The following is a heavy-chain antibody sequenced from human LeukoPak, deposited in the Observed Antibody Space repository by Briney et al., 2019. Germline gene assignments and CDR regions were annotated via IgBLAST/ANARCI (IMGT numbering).Heavy chain of an antibody. CDR1: GYTFTDYY. CDR2: INPNDGDT. D-gene: IGHD2-2*01. V-gene: IGHV1-2*02. CDR3: ARANFLDSSRSTSLFDD. J-gene: IGHJ4*03. Sequence: ASVKVSCKASGYTFTDYYMHWVRQAPGQGFEWMGWINPNDGDTNYAQKFQGRVTMTRDTSISTAHMEVSRLRSDDTAVYYCARANFLDSSRSTSLFDDWGHGSLVNVSS.